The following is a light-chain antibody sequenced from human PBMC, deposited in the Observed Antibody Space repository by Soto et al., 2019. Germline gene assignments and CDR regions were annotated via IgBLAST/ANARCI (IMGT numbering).Light chain of an antibody. CDR2: AAS. CDR1: QGINSY. V-gene: IGKV1-9*01. CDR3: QQLHTYPLT. Sequence: DIQLTQSPSFLSASVRDRVTITCRASQGINSYLAWYQQKPGKAPKLLIYAASTLQAGVTSRFSGDGSGTEFTLTIHSLQPEDFATYFCQQLHTYPLTFGGGTKVETK. J-gene: IGKJ4*01.